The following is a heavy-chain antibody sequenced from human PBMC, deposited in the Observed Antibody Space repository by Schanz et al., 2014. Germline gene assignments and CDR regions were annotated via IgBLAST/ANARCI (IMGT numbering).Heavy chain of an antibody. CDR1: EFSFSSFG. CDR3: ARGSITMVRGDDVGALDI. D-gene: IGHD3-10*01. V-gene: IGHV3-48*01. Sequence: EVQLVESGGGLVQPRGSLRLSCAASEFSFSSFGMNWVRQAPGKGLEWVSYISSSSSTIYYADSVKGRFTITRDNSKNALKLQVDSLRADDTAVYYCARGSITMVRGDDVGALDIWGQGTMVTVSS. J-gene: IGHJ3*02. CDR2: ISSSSSTI.